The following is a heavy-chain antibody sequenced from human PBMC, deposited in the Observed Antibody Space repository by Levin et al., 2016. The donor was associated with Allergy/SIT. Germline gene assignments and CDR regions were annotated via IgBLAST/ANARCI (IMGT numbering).Heavy chain of an antibody. J-gene: IGHJ2*01. CDR1: RYTFMNFY. CDR2: IRPSGGKA. CDR3: ARDKVGQDCVGGSCHAILDL. D-gene: IGHD2-15*01. V-gene: IGHV1-46*01. Sequence: ASVKVSCKASRYTFMNFYIHWVRQAPGQGLEWMGIIRPSGGKAEYEYAPGFKGRVTMTRDTSTTTVYMEMTSLTTDDTAVYFCARDKVGQDCVGGSCHAILDLWGRGTLITVSS.